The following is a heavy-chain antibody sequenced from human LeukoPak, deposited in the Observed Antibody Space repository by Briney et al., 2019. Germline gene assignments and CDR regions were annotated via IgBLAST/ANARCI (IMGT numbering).Heavy chain of an antibody. D-gene: IGHD5-18*01. CDR3: ARDWYSAMAEGY. Sequence: GGSLRLSCAASGFTFSSYSMNWVRQAPGKGLEWVSSISSSSSYIYYADSLKGRFITSRDNAKNSLYLQMNSLSAEDTAVYYCARDWYSAMAEGYWGQGTLVTVSS. J-gene: IGHJ4*02. CDR2: ISSSSSYI. V-gene: IGHV3-21*01. CDR1: GFTFSSYS.